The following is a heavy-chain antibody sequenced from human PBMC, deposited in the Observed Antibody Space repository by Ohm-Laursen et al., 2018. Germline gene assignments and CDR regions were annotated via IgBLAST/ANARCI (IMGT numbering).Heavy chain of an antibody. CDR2: IYYTGNT. CDR3: ARHEILPNFDL. Sequence: SDTLSLTCTVSGGSISTYYWSWIRQPPGKGLEWIGYIYYTGNTNYNPSLKSRVTISVDTPKNQFSLKLSSVTAADTAVYYCARHEILPNFDLWGRGTLVTVSS. V-gene: IGHV4-59*08. J-gene: IGHJ2*01. CDR1: GGSISTYY.